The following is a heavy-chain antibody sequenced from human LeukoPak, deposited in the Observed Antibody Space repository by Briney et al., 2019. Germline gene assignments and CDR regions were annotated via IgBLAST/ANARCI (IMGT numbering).Heavy chain of an antibody. V-gene: IGHV4-59*08. CDR1: GGSINNYY. J-gene: IGHJ5*02. D-gene: IGHD1-1*01. Sequence: SETLSLTCTVSGGSINNYYWNWIRQPPGKGLEWIGYITGSIYFSGSTKYDPSLKSRVTTSLDTSKKQFSLNLSSVTAADTAVYFCASLRFGDVLVQTWGQGILVTVSS. CDR2: ITGSIYFSGST. CDR3: ASLRFGDVLVQT.